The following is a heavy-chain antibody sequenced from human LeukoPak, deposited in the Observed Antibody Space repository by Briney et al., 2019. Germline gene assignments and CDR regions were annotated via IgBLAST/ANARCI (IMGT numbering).Heavy chain of an antibody. V-gene: IGHV4-59*01. CDR2: IYYTGST. Sequence: SETLSLTCIVSGGSISSYYWSWIRQPPGKGLEWIGYIYYTGSTNYNSSLKSRVTISVDTSKNQFSLYLSSVTAADTAVYYCARRGVGKYFDYWGQGTLVTVSS. J-gene: IGHJ4*02. CDR1: GGSISSYY. D-gene: IGHD3-10*01. CDR3: ARRGVGKYFDY.